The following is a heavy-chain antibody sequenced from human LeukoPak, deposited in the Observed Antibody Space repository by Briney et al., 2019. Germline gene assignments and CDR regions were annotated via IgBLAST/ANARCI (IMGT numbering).Heavy chain of an antibody. CDR3: ARGDILTGYVY. CDR1: GGSISSSNYY. V-gene: IGHV4-39*01. CDR2: IYYSGTT. Sequence: KPSETLSLTCTVSGGSISSSNYYWGWIRQPPGKGLEWIGSIYYSGTTYYNPSFKSRVTISVDTSKNQFSLKLSSVTAADTAVYYCARGDILTGYVYWGQGALVTVSS. D-gene: IGHD3-9*01. J-gene: IGHJ4*02.